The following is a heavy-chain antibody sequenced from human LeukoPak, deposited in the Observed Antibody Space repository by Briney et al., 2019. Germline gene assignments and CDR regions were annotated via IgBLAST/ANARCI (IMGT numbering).Heavy chain of an antibody. J-gene: IGHJ4*02. CDR1: GGTFSSYA. V-gene: IGHV1-69*05. Sequence: GASVKVSCKASGGTFSSYAISWVRQAPGQGLEWMGGIIPIFGTANYAQKFQGRVTITTDESTSTAYMELSSLRSEDTAVYYCARARGMVAATLFDYWGQGTLVTVSS. D-gene: IGHD2-15*01. CDR2: IIPIFGTA. CDR3: ARARGMVAATLFDY.